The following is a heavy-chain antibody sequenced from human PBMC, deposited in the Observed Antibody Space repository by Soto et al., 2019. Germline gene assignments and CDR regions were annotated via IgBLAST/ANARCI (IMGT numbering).Heavy chain of an antibody. D-gene: IGHD4-4*01. CDR2: IYRSGST. V-gene: IGHV4-4*02. J-gene: IGHJ4*02. CDR3: ARTVRSYSWSSFDD. CDR1: GSSLTTTHW. Sequence: SETMSLTCAVSGSSLTTTHWWSWVRQSPGKGLEWIGEIYRSGSTKYNPSLKSRVSMSLDKSKNEFSLNLKSVTAADTAVYYCARTVRSYSWSSFDDWGQGTLVTVSS.